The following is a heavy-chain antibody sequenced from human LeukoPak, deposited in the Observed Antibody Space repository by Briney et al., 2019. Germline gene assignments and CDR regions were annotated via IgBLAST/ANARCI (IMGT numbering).Heavy chain of an antibody. D-gene: IGHD6-6*01. CDR2: IYTSGST. J-gene: IGHJ6*03. CDR3: ARDRSSSSIGYYYYMDV. CDR1: GGSISSYY. V-gene: IGHV4-4*07. Sequence: SSETLSLTCSVSGGSISSYYWSWIRQPAGKGLEWIGRIYTSGSTNYNPSLKSRVTMSVDTSKNQFSLKLSSVTAADTAVYYCARDRSSSSIGYYYYMDVWGKGTTVTVS.